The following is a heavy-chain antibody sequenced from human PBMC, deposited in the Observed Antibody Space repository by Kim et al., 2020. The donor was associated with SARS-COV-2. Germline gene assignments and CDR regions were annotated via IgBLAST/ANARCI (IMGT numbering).Heavy chain of an antibody. CDR2: INHSGST. CDR1: GGSFSGYY. D-gene: IGHD3-9*01. V-gene: IGHV4-34*01. CDR3: ASLKLRYFDWTPRAYYYYGMDV. J-gene: IGHJ6*02. Sequence: SETLSLTCAVYGGSFSGYYWSWIRQPPGKGLEWIGEINHSGSTNYNPSLKSRVTISVDTSKNQLSLKLSSVTAADTAVYYCASLKLRYFDWTPRAYYYYGMDVWGQGTTVTVSS.